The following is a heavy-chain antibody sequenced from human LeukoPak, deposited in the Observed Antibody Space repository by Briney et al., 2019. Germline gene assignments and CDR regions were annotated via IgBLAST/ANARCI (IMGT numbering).Heavy chain of an antibody. V-gene: IGHV3-23*01. Sequence: PGGSLRLSCAASGFTFSSFGMSWVRQAPGKGLDWVSAISGSGGSTYHADSVKGRFTISRDNAKNSLYLQMNSLRAEDTAVYYCARPGMRGSYLNWFDPWGQGTLVTVSS. CDR2: ISGSGGST. CDR1: GFTFSSFG. CDR3: ARPGMRGSYLNWFDP. D-gene: IGHD1-26*01. J-gene: IGHJ5*02.